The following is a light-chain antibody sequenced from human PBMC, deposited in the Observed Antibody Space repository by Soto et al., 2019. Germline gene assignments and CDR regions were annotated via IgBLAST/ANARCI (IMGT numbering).Light chain of an antibody. CDR1: SSDIGSYNL. CDR3: CSYAGSSTWV. CDR2: EVS. V-gene: IGLV2-23*02. J-gene: IGLJ3*02. Sequence: QSALTQPASVSGSPGQSITIACTGTSSDIGSYNLVSWYQQHPGKAPKLMIYEVSKRSSGVSNRFSGSKSGNTASLTLSGLQAEDEADYYCCSYAGSSTWVFGGGTKLTVL.